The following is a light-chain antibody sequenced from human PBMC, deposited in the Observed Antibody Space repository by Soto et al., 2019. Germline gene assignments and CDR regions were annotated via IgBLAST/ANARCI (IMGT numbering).Light chain of an antibody. V-gene: IGKV2-28*01. CDR3: MQATQFPQVT. Sequence: DIVMTQSPLSLPVTPGEPASISCRSSHSLLHSHGYHYLDWYLQKPGQSPQLLLYMVSKRFSGVPDRFSGSGAGTDFTLKISRVEPEDVGFYYCMQATQFPQVTFGQGTRLEIK. CDR1: HSLLHSHGYHY. CDR2: MVS. J-gene: IGKJ5*01.